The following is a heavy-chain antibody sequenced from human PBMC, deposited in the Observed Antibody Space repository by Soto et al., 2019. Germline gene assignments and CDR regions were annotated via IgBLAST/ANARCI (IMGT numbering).Heavy chain of an antibody. V-gene: IGHV4-30-4*01. CDR3: ARDNYGDTYYFDY. Sequence: QGQLQESGPGLVKPSQTLSLTCTVSGGSISSGAYYWSWVRQPPGKGLEWIGYIYYSGSTYYNPSLKCRVTISVDTSKNQFSLKLSSVTATDTAVYYCARDNYGDTYYFDYWGQGTLVTVSS. CDR1: GGSISSGAYY. CDR2: IYYSGST. D-gene: IGHD4-17*01. J-gene: IGHJ4*02.